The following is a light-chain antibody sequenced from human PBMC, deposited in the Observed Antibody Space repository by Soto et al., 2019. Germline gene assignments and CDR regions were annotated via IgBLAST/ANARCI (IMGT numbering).Light chain of an antibody. J-gene: IGKJ1*01. V-gene: IGKV1-17*01. CDR2: AAS. CDR3: QQYYSYPRT. Sequence: DIQMTQSPSSLSASVGDRVTITCRASQDIRDNLGWYQQKPGKAPKHLIYAASTLQSGVPSRFSGSGSGTDFTLTISCLQSEDFATYYCQQYYSYPRTFGQGTKVEIK. CDR1: QDIRDN.